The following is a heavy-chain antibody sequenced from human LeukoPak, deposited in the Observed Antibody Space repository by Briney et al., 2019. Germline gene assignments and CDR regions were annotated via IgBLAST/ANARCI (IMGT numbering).Heavy chain of an antibody. Sequence: GGSLRLSCAASGFSFSSYAMHWVRQVPGKGLGWVAFTWYDGSNKDYADSVKGRFTISRDNSKNTLFLQMNNLRAEDTAVYYCATRPPSETYYAVSDFWGQGTLVTVSS. CDR3: ATRPPSETYYAVSDF. J-gene: IGHJ4*02. CDR1: GFSFSSYA. D-gene: IGHD1-26*01. CDR2: TWYDGSNK. V-gene: IGHV3-30*02.